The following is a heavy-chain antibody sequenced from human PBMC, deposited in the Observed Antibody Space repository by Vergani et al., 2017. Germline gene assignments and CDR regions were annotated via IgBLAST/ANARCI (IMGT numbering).Heavy chain of an antibody. Sequence: QLLESGGGLIQPGGSLRLSCAASGFTFNSYAMTWVRQAPGKGLEWVSGINNNGGSTYYADSVKGRFTISRDNSTNTLYLQMTDLRAEDTATYYCAKVCGSTSCPYGGGAFDVWGHGTMVTVSS. V-gene: IGHV3-23*01. J-gene: IGHJ3*01. D-gene: IGHD2-2*01. CDR1: GFTFNSYA. CDR2: INNNGGST. CDR3: AKVCGSTSCPYGGGAFDV.